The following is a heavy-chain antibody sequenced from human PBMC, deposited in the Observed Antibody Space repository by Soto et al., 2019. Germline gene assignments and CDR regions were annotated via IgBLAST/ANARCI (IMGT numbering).Heavy chain of an antibody. CDR2: ISAYNGNT. Sequence: AAVKVSCRASGYTFTSYGISWVRQAPGQGLEWMGWISAYNGNTNYAQKLQGKVTMTTDPSTSTAYMELRSLSSDDTAVYYCAIAAYRYSSLDVWGQRNTVTVSS. V-gene: IGHV1-18*04. CDR3: AIAAYRYSSLDV. D-gene: IGHD5-18*01. J-gene: IGHJ6*02. CDR1: GYTFTSYG.